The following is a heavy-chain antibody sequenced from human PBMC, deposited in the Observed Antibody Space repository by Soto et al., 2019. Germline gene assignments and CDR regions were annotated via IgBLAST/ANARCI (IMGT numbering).Heavy chain of an antibody. J-gene: IGHJ4*02. D-gene: IGHD3-16*01. V-gene: IGHV4-34*01. CDR2: INHSGST. CDR3: ARDNDYDYICGSYGFDY. CDR1: GGSFSGYY. Sequence: QVQLQQWGAGLLKPSETLSLTCAVYGGSFSGYYWSWIRQPPGKGLEWIGEINHSGSTNYNPSLKSRVTISVDTSKNQFSLKLSSVTAADTAVYYSARDNDYDYICGSYGFDYWGQGTLVTVSS.